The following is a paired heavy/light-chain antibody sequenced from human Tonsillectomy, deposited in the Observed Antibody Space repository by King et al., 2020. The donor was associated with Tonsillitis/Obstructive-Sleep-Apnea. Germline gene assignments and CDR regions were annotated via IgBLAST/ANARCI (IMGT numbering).Light chain of an antibody. J-gene: IGKJ2*01. CDR2: AAY. CDR3: QQSYTTPYT. V-gene: IGKV1-39*01. Sequence: DIQMTQSPSSLSASVGDRVTITCRASQSIDTYLNWYLQKPGKAPKILIYAAYSLQSGVPSRFSGTGSGADFTLTISGLQPEDFATYYCQQSYTTPYTFGQGTKLEIK. CDR1: QSIDTY.
Heavy chain of an antibody. V-gene: IGHV3-23*04. Sequence: EVQLVESGGGLVQPGGSLRLSCAASGFTFSNYAMSWVRQAPGKGLEWVSAVSVDGGTTYYADSVKGRFTISRDNSKNTLYLQMNSLRAEDTAVYYCAKWASDCSSTTCLRSYYYYYMDVWGKGTTVTVSS. J-gene: IGHJ6*03. D-gene: IGHD2-2*01. CDR3: AKWASDCSSTTCLRSYYYYYMDV. CDR1: GFTFSNYA. CDR2: VSVDGGTT.